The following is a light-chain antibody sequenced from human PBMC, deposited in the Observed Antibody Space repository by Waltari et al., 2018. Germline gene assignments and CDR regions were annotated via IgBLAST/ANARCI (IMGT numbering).Light chain of an antibody. CDR2: DVS. V-gene: IGLV2-14*01. CDR1: SSDVGGYDY. CDR3: SSYTSSSTRV. J-gene: IGLJ1*01. Sequence: QSALTQPASVSGSPGQSITISCTGTSSDVGGYDYVSWYQQHPGKAPKFMIYDVSNRSSGVSNRFSGSKSGNTASLTISGLQDEDEADYYCSSYTSSSTRVFGTGTKVTVL.